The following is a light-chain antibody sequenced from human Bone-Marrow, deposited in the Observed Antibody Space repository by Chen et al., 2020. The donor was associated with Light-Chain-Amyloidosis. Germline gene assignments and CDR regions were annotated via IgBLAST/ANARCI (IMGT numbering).Light chain of an antibody. J-gene: IGLJ2*01. Sequence: QSALTQPASVSGSPGQSITISCPGTSSDVGSYNLVSWYQQHPGKAPKLMIYEGSKRPSGVSNRCSGSKSGNTASLTISGLQAEDEADYYCCSYAGSSTPHVVFGGGTKLTVL. CDR1: SSDVGSYNL. V-gene: IGLV2-23*01. CDR2: EGS. CDR3: CSYAGSSTPHVV.